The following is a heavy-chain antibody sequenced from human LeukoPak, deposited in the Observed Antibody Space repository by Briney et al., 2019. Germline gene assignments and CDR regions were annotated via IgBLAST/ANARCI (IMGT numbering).Heavy chain of an antibody. J-gene: IGHJ5*02. V-gene: IGHV3-7*01. CDR3: ARGALRFWFDP. CDR2: IKQDGSEK. Sequence: PGGSLRLSCAVSGITLSNYGMSWVRQAPGKGLEWVANIKQDGSEKYYVDSVKGRFTISRDNAKNSLYLQMNSLRAEDTAVYYCARGALRFWFDPWGQGTLVTVSS. D-gene: IGHD3-3*01. CDR1: GITLSNYG.